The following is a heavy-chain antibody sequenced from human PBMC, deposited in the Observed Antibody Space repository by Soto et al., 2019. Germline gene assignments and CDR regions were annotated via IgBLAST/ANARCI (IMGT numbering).Heavy chain of an antibody. V-gene: IGHV3-30-3*01. Sequence: QVQLVESGGGVVQPGRSLRLSCAASGFTFSTYAMHWVRQAPGKGLEWVAVISYDGTNKYYADSVRGRFTISRDNAKNTLFLKMKSLRAEDRAVYYCAKDGGGYNYGYVMLDKYYYGMDVWGQWPTVTVSS. J-gene: IGHJ6*02. CDR2: ISYDGTNK. D-gene: IGHD5-18*01. CDR3: AKDGGGYNYGYVMLDKYYYGMDV. CDR1: GFTFSTYA.